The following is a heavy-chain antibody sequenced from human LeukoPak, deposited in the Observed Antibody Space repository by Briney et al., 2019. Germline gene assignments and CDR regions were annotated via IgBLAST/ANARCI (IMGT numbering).Heavy chain of an antibody. CDR3: TTDQLLWFGELLY. CDR2: ISGTGSST. Sequence: GGSLRLSCAASGFTFSSYAMSWVRQAPGKGLEWVSAISGTGSSTYSADSVKGRFTISRDNSKNTLYLQMNTLRAEDTAVYYCTTDQLLWFGELLYWGQGTLVTVSS. CDR1: GFTFSSYA. V-gene: IGHV3-23*01. D-gene: IGHD3-10*01. J-gene: IGHJ4*02.